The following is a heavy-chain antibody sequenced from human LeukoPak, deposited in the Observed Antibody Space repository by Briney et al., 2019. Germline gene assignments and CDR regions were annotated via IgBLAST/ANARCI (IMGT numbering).Heavy chain of an antibody. J-gene: IGHJ2*01. D-gene: IGHD6-19*01. CDR1: GFTFNTYW. CDR3: VRDSPSGFFDL. CDR2: INPDGTVT. Sequence: AGSLRLSCAASGFTFNTYWMHWVRQAPGKGLVWVSPINPDGTVTTYADSVKGRFTISRDNAKNTLYLQMNSLKAEDTAVYYCVRDSPSGFFDLWGRGTLVTVSS. V-gene: IGHV3-74*01.